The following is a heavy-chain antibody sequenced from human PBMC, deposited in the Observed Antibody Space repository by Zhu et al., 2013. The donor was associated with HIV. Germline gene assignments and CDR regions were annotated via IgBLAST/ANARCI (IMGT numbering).Heavy chain of an antibody. J-gene: IGHJ6*03. V-gene: IGHV1-2*02. Sequence: QVQLVQSGTEVKKPGASVTVSCRSSGYIFTDFYIHWVRQAPGQGLEWMGYINPKNGDTKLAQTFRDRIFVTRDTSISTVYMELRSLTSDDTVVYYCARDPSTRYYTDIWGKGTTVIVSS. CDR2: INPKNGDT. CDR3: ARDPSTRYYTDI. D-gene: IGHD4-17*01. CDR1: GYIFTDFY.